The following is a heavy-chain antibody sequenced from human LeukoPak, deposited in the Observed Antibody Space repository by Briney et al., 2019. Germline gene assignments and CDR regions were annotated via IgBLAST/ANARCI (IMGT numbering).Heavy chain of an antibody. D-gene: IGHD3-3*01. J-gene: IGHJ2*01. Sequence: PSETLSLTCAVYVGSFSGYYWSWIRQPPGKGLEWIGEINHSGSTNYNPSLKSRVTISVDTSKNQFSLKLTSVTAADTAVYYCARGLTDDFWSGYYTGIWYFDLWGRGTLVTVSS. CDR1: VGSFSGYY. CDR2: INHSGST. CDR3: ARGLTDDFWSGYYTGIWYFDL. V-gene: IGHV4-34*01.